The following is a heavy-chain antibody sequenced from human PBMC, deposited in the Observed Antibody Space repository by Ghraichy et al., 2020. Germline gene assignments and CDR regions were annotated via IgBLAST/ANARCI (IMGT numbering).Heavy chain of an antibody. J-gene: IGHJ6*02. V-gene: IGHV4-59*01. CDR3: ARGSDHYYYGMDV. CDR2: SYYSGST. D-gene: IGHD3-3*01. Sequence: SETLSLTCTVPGGSISSYYWSWIRQPPGKRLEWIGYSYYSGSTNYNPSLKSRVTISVDTSKNQFSLKLSSVTAADTAVYYCARGSDHYYYGMDVWGQGTTVTVSS. CDR1: GGSISSYY.